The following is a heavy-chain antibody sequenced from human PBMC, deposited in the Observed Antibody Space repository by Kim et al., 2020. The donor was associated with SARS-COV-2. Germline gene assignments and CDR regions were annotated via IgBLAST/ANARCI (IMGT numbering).Heavy chain of an antibody. J-gene: IGHJ3*02. CDR2: ISSSGSTI. CDR1: GFTFSSYE. Sequence: GGSLRLSCAASGFTFSSYEMNWVRQAPGKGLEWVSYISSSGSTIYYADSVKGRFTISRDNAKNSLYLQMNSLRAEDTAVYYCARVRGRAAADSHAFDIRGQGTMVTVSS. CDR3: ARVRGRAAADSHAFDI. V-gene: IGHV3-48*03. D-gene: IGHD6-13*01.